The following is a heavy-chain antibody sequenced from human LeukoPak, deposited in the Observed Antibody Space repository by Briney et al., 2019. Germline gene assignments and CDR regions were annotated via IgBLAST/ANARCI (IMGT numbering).Heavy chain of an antibody. CDR3: ARDYGSGSYYVDYFDY. V-gene: IGHV1-18*01. J-gene: IGHJ4*02. Sequence: ASVKVSCKASGYTFTSYGISWVRQAPGQGLEWMGWISAYNGNTNYAQKLQGRVTMTTDTSTSTAYMELRSLRSDDTAVYYCARDYGSGSYYVDYFDYWGQGTLVTVSS. CDR1: GYTFTSYG. D-gene: IGHD3-10*01. CDR2: ISAYNGNT.